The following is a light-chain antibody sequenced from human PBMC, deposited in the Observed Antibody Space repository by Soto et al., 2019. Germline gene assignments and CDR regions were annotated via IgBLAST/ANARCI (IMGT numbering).Light chain of an antibody. V-gene: IGLV4-69*01. Sequence: QSVLTQSPSASASLGASVKLTCTLSSVHISYAIAWHQQQPEKGPRYLMKLNSDGSHSKGDGIPDRFSGSSSGAERYLTISSLRSEDEADYYCQTWGTGIQGVFGGGTKVTVL. J-gene: IGLJ2*01. CDR2: LNSDGSH. CDR1: SVHISYA. CDR3: QTWGTGIQGV.